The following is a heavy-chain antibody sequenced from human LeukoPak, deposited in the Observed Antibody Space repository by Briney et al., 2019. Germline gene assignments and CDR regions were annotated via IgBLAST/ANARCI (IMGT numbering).Heavy chain of an antibody. V-gene: IGHV3-23*01. J-gene: IGHJ6*03. CDR3: AKLLVPAARNYYYMDV. CDR2: ISGSGGST. Sequence: GGFLRLSCAASGFSVSSNYMSWVRQAPGKGLEWVSAISGSGGSTYYADSVKGRFTISRDNSKNTLYLQMNSLRAEDTAVYYCAKLLVPAARNYYYMDVWGKGTTVTVSS. D-gene: IGHD2-2*01. CDR1: GFSVSSNY.